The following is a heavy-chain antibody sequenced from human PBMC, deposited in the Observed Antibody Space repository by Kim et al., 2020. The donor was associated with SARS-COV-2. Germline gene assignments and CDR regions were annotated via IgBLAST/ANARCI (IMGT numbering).Heavy chain of an antibody. CDR3: ARGFPFSPPQLLSAGLVPTWGTSPLHKNYYCYYYMDV. CDR2: INHSGST. CDR1: GGSFSGYY. V-gene: IGHV4-34*01. D-gene: IGHD2-2*01. J-gene: IGHJ6*03. Sequence: SETLSLTCAVYGGSFSGYYWSWIRQPPGKGLEWIGEINHSGSTNYNPSLKSRVTISVDTSKNQFSLKLSSVTAADTAVYYCARGFPFSPPQLLSAGLVPTWGTSPLHKNYYCYYYMDVWGTGTTVTVS.